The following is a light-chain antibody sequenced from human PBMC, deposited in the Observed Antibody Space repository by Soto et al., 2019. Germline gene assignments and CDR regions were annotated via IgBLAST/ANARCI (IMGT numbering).Light chain of an antibody. Sequence: EIVMTQSPATLSVSPGGRATLSCRASQSVSSNLAWYQQKPGQAPRLLIYGASTRATGIPARFSGSGSGTELTPTISSLQSEDFAVYYCQQYNNWPRTFGQGTKV. V-gene: IGKV3-15*01. CDR2: GAS. J-gene: IGKJ1*01. CDR1: QSVSSN. CDR3: QQYNNWPRT.